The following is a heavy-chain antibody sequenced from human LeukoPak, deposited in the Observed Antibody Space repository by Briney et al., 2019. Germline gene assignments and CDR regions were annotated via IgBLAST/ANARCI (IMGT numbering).Heavy chain of an antibody. CDR3: ARDSSGWTGGFDY. V-gene: IGHV3-30-3*01. Sequence: PGGSLRHSCAASGFTFSSYAMHWVRQAPGKGLEWVAVISYDGSNKYYADSVKGRFTISRDNAKNSLYLQMNSLRAEDTAVYYCARDSSGWTGGFDYWGQGTLVIASS. CDR1: GFTFSSYA. D-gene: IGHD6-19*01. CDR2: ISYDGSNK. J-gene: IGHJ4*02.